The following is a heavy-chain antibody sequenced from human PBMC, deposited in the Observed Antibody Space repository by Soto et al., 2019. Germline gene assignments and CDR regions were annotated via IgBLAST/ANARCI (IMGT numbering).Heavy chain of an antibody. D-gene: IGHD4-17*01. CDR3: AREGYGAMWVYYFDY. CDR2: IYYSGST. CDR1: GGSVSSGSYY. J-gene: IGHJ4*02. Sequence: QVQLQESGPGLVKPSETLSLTCTVSGGSVSSGSYYWSWIRQPPGKGLEWIGYIYYSGSTNYDPSLKSRSTISVDPSKIQFSLKLSSVTAADTAGDYCAREGYGAMWVYYFDYWGQGTQVTVSS. V-gene: IGHV4-61*01.